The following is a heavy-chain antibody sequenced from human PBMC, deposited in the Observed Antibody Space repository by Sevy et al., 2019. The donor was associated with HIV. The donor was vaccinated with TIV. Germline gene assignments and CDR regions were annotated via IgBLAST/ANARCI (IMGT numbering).Heavy chain of an antibody. V-gene: IGHV3-23*01. CDR1: GFIFSSYA. CDR3: AREEITGFDY. Sequence: GWSLRLSCAASGFIFSSYAMTWVRQAPGKGLEWVSTISASGGSTYYADSVKGRFTISRDNSKNTLYLQMNSLRAEDTAVYSCAREEITGFDYWGRGTLVTVSS. J-gene: IGHJ4*02. CDR2: ISASGGST. D-gene: IGHD3-16*01.